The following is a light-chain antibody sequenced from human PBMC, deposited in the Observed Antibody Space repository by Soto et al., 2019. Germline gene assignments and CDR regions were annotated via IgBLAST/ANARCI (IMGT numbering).Light chain of an antibody. V-gene: IGLV2-11*01. CDR1: SSDIGGYNY. CDR2: TVT. CDR3: CSYAGSSSSV. Sequence: QSALTQPRSVSGSPGQSVTISCTGTSSDIGGYNYVSWYQQHPGKAPKLMIYTVTKRPSGVPDRFSGSKSDNTASLTISGLQADDEADYYCCSYAGSSSSVLGTGTKLTVL. J-gene: IGLJ1*01.